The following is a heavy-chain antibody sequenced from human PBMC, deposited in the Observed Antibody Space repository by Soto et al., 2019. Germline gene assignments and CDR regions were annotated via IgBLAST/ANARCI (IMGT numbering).Heavy chain of an antibody. CDR3: VKDRQPDGLWPFDH. V-gene: IGHV3-23*01. CDR2: IFGDASST. CDR1: GFTFRDYT. J-gene: IGHJ4*02. D-gene: IGHD2-21*01. Sequence: GGSLRLSCAASGFTFRDYTMSWVRQAPGQGLEWVSGIFGDASSTFYVDSVRGRFTISRDNFKNILYLKMNSLRAEDTAIYYCVKDRQPDGLWPFDHWGQGILVTVSS.